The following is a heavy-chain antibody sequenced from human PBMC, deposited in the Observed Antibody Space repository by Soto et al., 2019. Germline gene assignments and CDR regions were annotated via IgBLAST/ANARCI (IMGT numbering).Heavy chain of an antibody. J-gene: IGHJ4*02. CDR2: ITDTGGDA. V-gene: IGHV3-23*01. CDR1: RLTFGSRA. Sequence: GGSLRLSCVASRLTFGSRAMTWVRQAPGEGLQWVSTITDTGGDAKYADSVRGRFVISRDNSKKTLYLQMTSLTAEDSAMYYCARGSTDSYPGSRIFDFWGRGTLVTVSS. CDR3: ARGSTDSYPGSRIFDF. D-gene: IGHD3-10*01.